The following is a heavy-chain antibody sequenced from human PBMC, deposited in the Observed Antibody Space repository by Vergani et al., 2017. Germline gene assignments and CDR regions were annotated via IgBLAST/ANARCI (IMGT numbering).Heavy chain of an antibody. Sequence: DVHLAESGGGFFQPGGSLRLSCSASGFSFKSYWMHWVRQVPGKGLLWVSRIKSDGSITAYADSVKGRFTISRDNAQNTLYLQMNSLRVEDTGVYYCARARCIETCYMSNWLDSWGQGTLVTVSS. CDR2: IKSDGSIT. CDR1: GFSFKSYW. D-gene: IGHD3-9*01. CDR3: ARARCIETCYMSNWLDS. J-gene: IGHJ5*01. V-gene: IGHV3-74*03.